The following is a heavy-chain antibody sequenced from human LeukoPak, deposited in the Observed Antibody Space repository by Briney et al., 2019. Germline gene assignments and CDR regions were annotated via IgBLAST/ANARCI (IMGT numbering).Heavy chain of an antibody. J-gene: IGHJ6*02. CDR3: AREGCSSTSCYRVPYYYYYYGMDV. D-gene: IGHD2-2*01. Sequence: TGGSLRLSCAASGFTFSSYWMSWVRQAPGKGLEWVANIKQDGSEKYYVDSVKGRFTISRDNAKNSLYLQMNSLRAKDTAVYYCAREGCSSTSCYRVPYYYYYYGMDVWGQGTTVTVSS. CDR2: IKQDGSEK. V-gene: IGHV3-7*01. CDR1: GFTFSSYW.